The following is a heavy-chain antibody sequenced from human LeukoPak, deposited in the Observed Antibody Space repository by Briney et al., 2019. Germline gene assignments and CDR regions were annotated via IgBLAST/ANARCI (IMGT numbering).Heavy chain of an antibody. CDR2: VHFSGNT. CDR1: SASVTSHH. J-gene: IGHJ4*02. CDR3: ARDESSRDDSGGYHY. Sequence: SETLSLTCTVSSASVTSHHWAWIRQPAGKGLEWVGRVHFSGNTNYNPSLRIRFAISLYNSKNEVSLTLHSVSAADTAVYYCARDESSRDDSGGYHYWGRGVLVTVSS. V-gene: IGHV4-4*07. D-gene: IGHD3-22*01.